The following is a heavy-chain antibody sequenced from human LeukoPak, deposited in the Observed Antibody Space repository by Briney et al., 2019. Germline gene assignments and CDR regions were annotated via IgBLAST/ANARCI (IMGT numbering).Heavy chain of an antibody. Sequence: GGSLRLSCAASGFTLSSYWMSWVRQAPGKGLEWVANIKQDGSEKYYADSVKGRFTISRDNGKNSLYLQMNSLRAEDSAVYYCAREAIWGQGTLVTVSS. V-gene: IGHV3-7*01. CDR2: IKQDGSEK. CDR3: AREAI. J-gene: IGHJ4*02. CDR1: GFTLSSYW.